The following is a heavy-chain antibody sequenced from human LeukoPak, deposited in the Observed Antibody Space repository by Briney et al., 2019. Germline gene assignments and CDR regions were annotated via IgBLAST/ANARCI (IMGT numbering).Heavy chain of an antibody. V-gene: IGHV3-53*01. Sequence: GGSMRLSCAASGFTVSSNYRSWVRQAPVKGMGWGSVIYSGGNTYYADSVKGRFTISRDNSKNTLYLQMKSLRVEDTAVYYCARDQDWNPYGGQGTLVTVSS. CDR1: GFTVSSNY. CDR3: ARDQDWNPY. D-gene: IGHD1-1*01. J-gene: IGHJ4*02. CDR2: IYSGGNT.